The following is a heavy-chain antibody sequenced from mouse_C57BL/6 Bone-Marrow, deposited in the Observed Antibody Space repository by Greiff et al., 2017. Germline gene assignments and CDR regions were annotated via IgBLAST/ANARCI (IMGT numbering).Heavy chain of an antibody. CDR2: IRSKSSTYAT. Sequence: EVKLMESGGGLVQPKGSLKLSCAASGFTFNTYAMHWVRQAPGKGLEWVARIRSKSSTYATYYADSVKDRFTISRDDSQSMLYLQMNNLKTEDTAMYYCVRGVLITTVAYYAMDYWGQGTSVTVSS. CDR1: GFTFNTYA. J-gene: IGHJ4*01. CDR3: VRGVLITTVAYYAMDY. D-gene: IGHD1-1*01. V-gene: IGHV10-3*01.